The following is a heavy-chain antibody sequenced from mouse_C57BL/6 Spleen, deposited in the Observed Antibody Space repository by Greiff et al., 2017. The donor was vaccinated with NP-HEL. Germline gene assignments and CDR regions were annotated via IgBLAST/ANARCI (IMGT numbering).Heavy chain of an antibody. V-gene: IGHV1-64*01. Sequence: QVQLQQPGAELVKPGASVKLSCKASGYTFTSYWMHWVKQRPGQGLEWIGMIHPNSGSTNYNEKFKSKATLTVAKSSSTAYMQRSSLTSEDSAVYYWARPLVATDPSFEYWGKGTTLTASS. CDR3: ARPLVATDPSFEY. CDR1: GYTFTSYW. D-gene: IGHD1-1*01. J-gene: IGHJ2*01. CDR2: IHPNSGST.